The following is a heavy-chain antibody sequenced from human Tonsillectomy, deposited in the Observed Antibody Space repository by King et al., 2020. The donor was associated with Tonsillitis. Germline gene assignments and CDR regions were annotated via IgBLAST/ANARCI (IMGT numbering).Heavy chain of an antibody. D-gene: IGHD2-2*01. CDR3: AREECNGTFCYPFDP. CDR1: GGSVRGSS. V-gene: IGHV4-59*02. J-gene: IGHJ5*02. Sequence: PLPASGPGLVPPSAPLSLPCPVSGGSVRGSSWSWIRPPPGKGLAWLGSIPSTGRTTYPSSLTRRVTISLATSPTQFSLKLTYVPAADSAVYYCAREECNGTFCYPFDPWGQGTLVTVAS. CDR2: IPSTGRT.